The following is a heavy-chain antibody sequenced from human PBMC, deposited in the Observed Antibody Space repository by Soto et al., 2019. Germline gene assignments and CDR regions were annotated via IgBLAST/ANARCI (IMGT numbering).Heavy chain of an antibody. D-gene: IGHD5-12*01. CDR2: IYYSGST. CDR1: GGSISSYY. J-gene: IGHJ6*02. CDR3: ARGGYIAPPDGMEV. Sequence: PSETLSLTCTVSGGSISSYYWSWIRQPPGKGLEWIGYIYYSGSTNYNPSLKSRVTISVDTSKNQFSLKLSSVTAADTAVYYCARGGYIAPPDGMEVWGQGTTVTVSS. V-gene: IGHV4-59*01.